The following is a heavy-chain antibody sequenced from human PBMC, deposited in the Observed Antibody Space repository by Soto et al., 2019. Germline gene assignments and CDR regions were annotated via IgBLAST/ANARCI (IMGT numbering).Heavy chain of an antibody. J-gene: IGHJ3*02. CDR1: GGSFSGYY. Sequence: SETLSLTCAVYGGSFSGYYWSWIRQPPGKGLEWIGSIYYSGSTNYNPSLKSRVTISVDTSKNQFSLKLSSVTAADTAVYYCARTSTVTTGLVRAFDIWGQGTMVTVSS. CDR2: IYYSGST. CDR3: ARTSTVTTGLVRAFDI. V-gene: IGHV4-34*01. D-gene: IGHD4-17*01.